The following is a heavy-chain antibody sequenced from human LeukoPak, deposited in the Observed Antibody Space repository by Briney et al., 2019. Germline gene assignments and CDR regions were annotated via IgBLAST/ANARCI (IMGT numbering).Heavy chain of an antibody. CDR1: GGSFSGYY. J-gene: IGHJ6*03. CDR3: ARHVPAATFIYYYYMDV. D-gene: IGHD2-2*01. CDR2: INHSGST. Sequence: SETLSLTCAVYGGSFSGYYWSWIREPPGKGLEWIGEINHSGSTNYNPSLKSRVTISVDTSKNQFSLKLSSVTAADTAVYYCARHVPAATFIYYYYMDVWGKGTTVTVSS. V-gene: IGHV4-34*01.